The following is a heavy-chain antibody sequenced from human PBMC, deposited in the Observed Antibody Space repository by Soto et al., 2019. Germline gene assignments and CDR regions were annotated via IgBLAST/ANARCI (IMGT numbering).Heavy chain of an antibody. V-gene: IGHV4-59*01. CDR2: IYYSGST. D-gene: IGHD3-3*01. Sequence: SETLSLTCTVSGGSISSYYWSWIRQPPGKGLEWIGYIYYSGSTNYNPSLKGRVTISVDTSKNQFSLKLSSVTAADTAVYYCARGDLEWLPAYAFDIWGQGTMVTVSS. CDR3: ARGDLEWLPAYAFDI. J-gene: IGHJ3*02. CDR1: GGSISSYY.